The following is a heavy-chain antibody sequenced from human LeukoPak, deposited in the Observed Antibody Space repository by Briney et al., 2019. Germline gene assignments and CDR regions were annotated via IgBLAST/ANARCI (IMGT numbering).Heavy chain of an antibody. D-gene: IGHD2-15*01. CDR2: IYYSGST. J-gene: IGHJ5*02. CDR1: GGSISSYY. V-gene: IGHV4-59*08. Sequence: PSETLSLTCTVSGGSISSYYWSWIRQPPGKGLEWIGYIYYSGSTNYNPSLKSRVTISVDTSKNQSSLKLSSVTAADTAVYYCARHGWDCSGGSCYSLLNWFDPWGQGTLVTVSS. CDR3: ARHGWDCSGGSCYSLLNWFDP.